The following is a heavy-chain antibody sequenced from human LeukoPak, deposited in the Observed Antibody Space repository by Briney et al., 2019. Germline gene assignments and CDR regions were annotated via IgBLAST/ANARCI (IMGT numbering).Heavy chain of an antibody. V-gene: IGHV3-30-3*01. CDR1: GFTFSSYA. Sequence: PGGSLRFSCAASGFTFSSYAMHWVRQAAGKGLEWVAVISYDGSNKYYADSVKGRFTISRDNAKNSLYLQMNSLRAEDTAVYYCARVGASLPFDIWGQGTMVTVSS. D-gene: IGHD5-12*01. CDR3: ARVGASLPFDI. J-gene: IGHJ3*02. CDR2: ISYDGSNK.